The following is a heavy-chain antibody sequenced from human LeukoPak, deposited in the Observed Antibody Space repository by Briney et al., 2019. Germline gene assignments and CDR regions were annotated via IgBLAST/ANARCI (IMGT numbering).Heavy chain of an antibody. CDR2: ITYSGNT. J-gene: IGHJ6*02. CDR1: GGSISSGPYY. CDR3: ARIAYDALDSYYYGMDV. Sequence: SETLSLTCTVSGGSISSGPYYWIWIRQHPGKGLEWIGFITYSGNTYYYPALNSRVTVSLDTSKTQFSLKLSSVTAADTAVYYCARIAYDALDSYYYGMDVWGQGTTVTVSS. D-gene: IGHD3-3*01. V-gene: IGHV4-31*03.